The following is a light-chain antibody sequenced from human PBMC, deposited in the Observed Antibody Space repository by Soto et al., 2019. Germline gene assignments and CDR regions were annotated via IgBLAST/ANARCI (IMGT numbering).Light chain of an antibody. J-gene: IGKJ5*01. CDR1: QSVSGN. CDR3: QQYNTWPPIT. Sequence: EIVMTQSPATLSVSPGERATLSCRASQSVSGNLAWYQQIPGQAPRLLIYGASTRTTGIPARFSGSRSGTEFTPTVGSLQSEDFAVYYWQQYNTWPPITSGQQTRLETK. CDR2: GAS. V-gene: IGKV3-15*01.